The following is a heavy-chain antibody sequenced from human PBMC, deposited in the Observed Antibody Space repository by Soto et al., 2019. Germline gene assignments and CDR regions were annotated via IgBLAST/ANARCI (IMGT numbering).Heavy chain of an antibody. D-gene: IGHD7-27*01. CDR1: GDSVSSNSAA. V-gene: IGHV6-1*01. Sequence: PSQTLSLTCAISGDSVSSNSAAWNWIRQSPSRGLEWLGRTYYRSRWYNDFALSVKSRITINPDTSKNQFSLQLNSMIPEDTAVYYCARAKLGLNALEIWGEGTMVTGSS. CDR2: TYYRSRWYN. CDR3: ARAKLGLNALEI. J-gene: IGHJ3*02.